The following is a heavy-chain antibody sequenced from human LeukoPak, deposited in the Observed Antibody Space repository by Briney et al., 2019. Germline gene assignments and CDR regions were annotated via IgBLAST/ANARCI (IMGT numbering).Heavy chain of an antibody. CDR1: GYTFTGYY. J-gene: IGHJ4*02. CDR3: ARDCSSTSCSGSY. D-gene: IGHD2-2*01. Sequence: ASVKVSYKASGYTFTGYYMHWVRQAPGQGLEWMGWINPNSGGTNYAQKFQGRVTMTRDTSISTAYMELSRLRSDDTAVYYCARDCSSTSCSGSYWGQGTLVTVSS. V-gene: IGHV1-2*02. CDR2: INPNSGGT.